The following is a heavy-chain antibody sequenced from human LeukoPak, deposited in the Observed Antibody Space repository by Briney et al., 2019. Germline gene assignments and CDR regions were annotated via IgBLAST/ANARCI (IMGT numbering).Heavy chain of an antibody. J-gene: IGHJ4*02. Sequence: ASVKVSCKASGYTFTSYGISWVRQAPGQGLEWMGWISAYNGNTNYAQKLQGRVTMTTDTSTSTAYMELRSLRSDDTAVYYCARDPRYCSSTSCYPSDYWGQGTLVAVSS. CDR3: ARDPRYCSSTSCYPSDY. V-gene: IGHV1-18*01. D-gene: IGHD2-2*01. CDR2: ISAYNGNT. CDR1: GYTFTSYG.